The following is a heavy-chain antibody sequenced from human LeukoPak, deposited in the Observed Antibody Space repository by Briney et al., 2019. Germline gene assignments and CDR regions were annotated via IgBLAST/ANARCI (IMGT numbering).Heavy chain of an antibody. D-gene: IGHD2-21*02. CDR2: IYTSEST. J-gene: IGHJ3*02. CDR3: ARKKLTAGAFDM. CDR1: GDPISSGY. Sequence: SETLSLTCTVSGDPISSGYWSWIRQPAGKGLEWIGRIYTSESTNYNPSLKSRVTISVDTSKNLFYLRLGSVTAADTAVYYCARKKLTAGAFDMWGQGTMVTVSS. V-gene: IGHV4-4*07.